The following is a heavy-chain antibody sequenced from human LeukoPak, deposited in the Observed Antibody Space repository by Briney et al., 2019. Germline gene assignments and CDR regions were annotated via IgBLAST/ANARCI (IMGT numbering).Heavy chain of an antibody. D-gene: IGHD4-11*01. Sequence: SETLSLTCTISGGSISSYYWSWIRQPPGKGLEGIGYIYYSGSTNYNPSLKSRVTISVDTSKNQFSLKVSSVTAADTAVYYCARHVVASSNGNWFDPWGQGTLVTVSS. J-gene: IGHJ5*02. CDR3: ARHVVASSNGNWFDP. CDR2: IYYSGST. V-gene: IGHV4-59*08. CDR1: GGSISSYY.